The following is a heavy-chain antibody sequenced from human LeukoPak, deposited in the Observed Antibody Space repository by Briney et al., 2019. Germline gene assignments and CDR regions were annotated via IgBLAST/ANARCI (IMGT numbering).Heavy chain of an antibody. Sequence: GGSLRLSCAASGFTFSSYSMNWVRQAPGKGLEWVSYISSSSSTIYYADSVKGRFTISRDNAKNSLYLQMNSLRAEDAAVYYCARDNPVEVFDYWGQGTLVTVSS. CDR1: GFTFSSYS. V-gene: IGHV3-48*04. J-gene: IGHJ4*02. D-gene: IGHD4-23*01. CDR2: ISSSSSTI. CDR3: ARDNPVEVFDY.